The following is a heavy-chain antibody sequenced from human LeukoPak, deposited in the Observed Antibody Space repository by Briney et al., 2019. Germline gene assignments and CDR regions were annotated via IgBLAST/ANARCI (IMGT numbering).Heavy chain of an antibody. J-gene: IGHJ4*02. CDR1: GFTFRTYG. V-gene: IGHV3-30*02. Sequence: PGGSLRLSCAASGFTFRTYGMHWVRQAPGKGLEWVAYIRHHGDDKYYADSVRGRFTISRDNSKNTLYLRMNSLRAEDTAVYSCATAARRGIFDYWGQGTLVTVSS. CDR2: IRHHGDDK. CDR3: ATAARRGIFDY.